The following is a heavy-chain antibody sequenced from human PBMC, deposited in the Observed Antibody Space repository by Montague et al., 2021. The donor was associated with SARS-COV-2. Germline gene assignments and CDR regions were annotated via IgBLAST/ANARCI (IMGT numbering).Heavy chain of an antibody. J-gene: IGHJ4*02. Sequence: SRRLSCAASGFAFSSYAMSWVRQAPGKGLEWVSVIYSGDSSTYYADSVKGRFTISRDNSKNTLYLQMNSLRAEDTAVYYCAKRGATSPFDSWGQGTLVTVSS. CDR2: IYSGDSST. D-gene: IGHD1-26*01. CDR1: GFAFSSYA. V-gene: IGHV3-23*03. CDR3: AKRGATSPFDS.